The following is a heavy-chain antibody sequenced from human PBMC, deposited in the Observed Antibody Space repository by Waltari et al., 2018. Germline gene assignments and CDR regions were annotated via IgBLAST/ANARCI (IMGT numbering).Heavy chain of an antibody. CDR1: GFTFNTAW. D-gene: IGHD2-8*02. J-gene: IGHJ4*02. CDR3: GDFTAFDY. Sequence: EVQLVESGGGLVKPGGSLRLSCVGSGFTFNTAWRHWVRQAPGKGLGWVGRIKAKPQCGTTVYAAPGKGRFTISRDDSKNTVYLQMNSLKTEDTGVYYCGDFTAFDYWGQGSLVTVSS. V-gene: IGHV3-15*07. CDR2: IKAKPQCGTT.